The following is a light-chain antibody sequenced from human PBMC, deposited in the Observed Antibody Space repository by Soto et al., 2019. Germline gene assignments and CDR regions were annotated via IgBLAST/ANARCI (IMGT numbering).Light chain of an antibody. CDR1: GXDVGGYDY. CDR2: EVT. V-gene: IGLV2-14*01. J-gene: IGLJ1*01. CDR3: SSYTSSSTYV. Sequence: QSALTQPASVSGSPGQSITISCTGTGXDVGGYDYVSWYQHHPGKAPKVMIYEVTNRPSGVSNRFSGSKSGNTASLTISGLLAEDEADYYCSSYTSSSTYVFGTGTKFTVL.